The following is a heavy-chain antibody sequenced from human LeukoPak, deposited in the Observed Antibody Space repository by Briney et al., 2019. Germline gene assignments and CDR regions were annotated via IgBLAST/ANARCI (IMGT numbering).Heavy chain of an antibody. V-gene: IGHV3-23*01. Sequence: GRSQRLPRVVSVHSFRHYSMSWVPQAPGKGLEWVSTIRPHCVPNHYSDPLKGRFSISRDIPKNSLHVQKSRLRAGHGPIYLCAKRGRDQVLWYFDYRGQGTLVTVSS. J-gene: IGHJ4*02. CDR1: VHSFRHYS. CDR3: AKRGRDQVLWYFDY. CDR2: IRPHCVPN. D-gene: IGHD2/OR15-2a*01.